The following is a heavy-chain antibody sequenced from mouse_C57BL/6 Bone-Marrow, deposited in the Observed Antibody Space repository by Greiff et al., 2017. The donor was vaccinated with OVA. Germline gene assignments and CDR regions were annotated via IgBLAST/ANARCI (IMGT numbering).Heavy chain of an antibody. D-gene: IGHD2-4*01. CDR3: TREDYPYFDY. CDR1: GYTFTDYD. Sequence: QVQLKQSGAELVRPGASVTLSCKASGYTFTDYDIHFLKQTPVHGLSLIGSIDPETGGTAYNQKFKGKAILTADKSSSTAYMELRSLTSEDAAVYYCTREDYPYFDYWGQGTTLTVSA. CDR2: IDPETGGT. J-gene: IGHJ2*01. V-gene: IGHV1-15*01.